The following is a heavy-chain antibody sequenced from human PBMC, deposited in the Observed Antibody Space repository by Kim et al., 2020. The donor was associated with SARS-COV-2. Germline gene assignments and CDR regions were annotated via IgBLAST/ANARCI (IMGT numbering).Heavy chain of an antibody. J-gene: IGHJ1*01. D-gene: IGHD6-13*01. CDR3: AKDIRQQLSYFQH. CDR2: ISWNSGSI. Sequence: GGSLRLSCAASGFTFDDYAMHWVRQAPGKGLEWVSGISWNSGSIGYADSVKGRFTISRDNAKNSLYLQMNSLRAEDTALYYCAKDIRQQLSYFQHWGQGTLVTVSS. CDR1: GFTFDDYA. V-gene: IGHV3-9*01.